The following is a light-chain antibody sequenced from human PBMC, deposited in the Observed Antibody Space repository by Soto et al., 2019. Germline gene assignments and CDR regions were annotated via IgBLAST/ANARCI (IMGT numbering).Light chain of an antibody. CDR1: QSLSGRY. Sequence: EIVFTQSPVTRSVSPGERVTLSCRASQSLSGRYLDWYPQKPGKAPRLVIYGASPRETGIRDVSSGSGAGTEFTLTISRLEPEDVAVYYCQQYDSSPRTFGQGTKVDIK. CDR3: QQYDSSPRT. J-gene: IGKJ1*01. CDR2: GAS. V-gene: IGKV3-20*01.